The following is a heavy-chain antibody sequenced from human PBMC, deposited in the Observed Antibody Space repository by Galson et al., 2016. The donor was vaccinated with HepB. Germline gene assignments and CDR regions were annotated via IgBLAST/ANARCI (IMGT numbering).Heavy chain of an antibody. CDR1: GGSITSDS. V-gene: IGHV4-4*07. J-gene: IGHJ3*02. D-gene: IGHD2-15*01. CDR2: ISTSGHI. Sequence: ETLSLTCTVSGGSITSDSWSWIRQPAGKGLEWIGRISTSGHIKYNPSLESRVTMSVDTSKSQFSLSLSSVTAADTAVYYCVRLLWPATRGAFHIWGQGTMVTVSS. CDR3: VRLLWPATRGAFHI.